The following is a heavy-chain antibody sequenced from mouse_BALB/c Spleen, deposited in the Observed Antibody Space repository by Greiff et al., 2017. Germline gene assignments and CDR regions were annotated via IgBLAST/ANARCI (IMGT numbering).Heavy chain of an antibody. D-gene: IGHD2-1*01. Sequence: EVQVVESGGGLVKPGGSLKLSCAASGFTFSSYAMSWVRQTPEKRLEWVATISSGGSYTYYPDSVKGRFTISRDNAKNTLYLQMSSLRSEDTAMYYCARHTAIYGNSFAYWGQGTLVTVSA. CDR3: ARHTAIYGNSFAY. V-gene: IGHV5-9-3*01. CDR1: GFTFSSYA. CDR2: ISSGGSYT. J-gene: IGHJ3*01.